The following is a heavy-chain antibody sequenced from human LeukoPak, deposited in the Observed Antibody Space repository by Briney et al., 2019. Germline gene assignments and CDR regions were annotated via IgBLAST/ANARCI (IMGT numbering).Heavy chain of an antibody. V-gene: IGHV1-2*02. CDR2: INPNSGGT. J-gene: IGHJ4*02. CDR1: GYTFTSYG. CDR3: SSPANFDY. Sequence: GASVKVSCKASGYTFTSYGISWVRQAPGQGLEWMGWINPNSGGTNYAQKFKGRVTMTRDTSISTAYMELSRLRSDDTAVYYCSSPANFDYWGQGTLVTVSS.